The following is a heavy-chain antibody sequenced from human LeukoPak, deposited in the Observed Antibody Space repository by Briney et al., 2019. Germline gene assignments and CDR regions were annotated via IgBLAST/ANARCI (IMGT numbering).Heavy chain of an antibody. D-gene: IGHD4-17*01. Sequence: ASVKVSCKASGYTFTSYAMNWVRQAPGQGLEWMGIINPSGGSTSYAQKFQGRVTMTRDTSTSTVYMELSSLRSEDTAVYYCARTTVTTNGHFDYWGQGTLVTVSS. CDR1: GYTFTSYA. V-gene: IGHV1-46*01. J-gene: IGHJ4*02. CDR2: INPSGGST. CDR3: ARTTVTTNGHFDY.